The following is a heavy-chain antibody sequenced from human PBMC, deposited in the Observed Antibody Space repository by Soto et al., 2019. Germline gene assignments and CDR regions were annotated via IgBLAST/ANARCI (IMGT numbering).Heavy chain of an antibody. CDR1: GFTFSNYW. D-gene: IGHD2-15*01. CDR2: IKKDGSEK. J-gene: IGHJ6*02. Sequence: PGGSLRLACAASGFTFSNYWPSWVRQAPGKGLEWVANIKKDGSEKYYVGSVVGRFTISRDNAENSLYLQMNSLRSEDTAVYYCARAGRTVVEHYYYYGMDVWGQGTTVTVYS. V-gene: IGHV3-7*03. CDR3: ARAGRTVVEHYYYYGMDV.